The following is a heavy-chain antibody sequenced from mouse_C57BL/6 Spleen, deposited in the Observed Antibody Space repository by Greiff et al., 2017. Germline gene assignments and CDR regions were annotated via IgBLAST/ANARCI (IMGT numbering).Heavy chain of an antibody. CDR3: ARQRVYYDYDSAMDY. V-gene: IGHV5-12*01. D-gene: IGHD2-4*01. J-gene: IGHJ4*01. Sequence: DVMLVESGGGLVQPGGSLKLSCAASGFTFSDYYMYWVRQTPEKRLEWVAYISNGGGSTYYPDTVKGRFTISRDNAKNTLYLQMSRLKSEDTAMYYCARQRVYYDYDSAMDYWGQGTSVTVSS. CDR2: ISNGGGST. CDR1: GFTFSDYY.